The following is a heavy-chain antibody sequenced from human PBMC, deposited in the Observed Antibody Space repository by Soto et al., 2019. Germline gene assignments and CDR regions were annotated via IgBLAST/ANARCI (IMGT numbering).Heavy chain of an antibody. CDR2: IKSKTDGGTT. V-gene: IGHV3-15*07. Sequence: GGSLRLSCAASGFTFSNAWMNWVRQAPGKGLEWVGRIKSKTDGGTTDYAAPVKGRFTISRDDSKNTLYLQMNSLKTDDTAVYYCTTDNIATVTTYDYWGQGTLVSVSS. CDR1: GFTFSNAW. J-gene: IGHJ4*02. CDR3: TTDNIATVTTYDY. D-gene: IGHD4-17*01.